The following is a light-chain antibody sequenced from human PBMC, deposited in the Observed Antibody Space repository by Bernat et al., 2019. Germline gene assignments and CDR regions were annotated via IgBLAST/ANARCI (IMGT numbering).Light chain of an antibody. CDR1: QSVSGSH. CDR2: GAS. CDR3: QTYGNSPIS. Sequence: EIVLTQSPGILSLSPGEKGTLSCSASQSVSGSHLAWYQQKPGQAPTLLIYGASYSASGIPDRFSGSGSGTDFTLAISRLEPEDFAVYYCQTYGNSPISFGQGARLEI. J-gene: IGKJ5*01. V-gene: IGKV3-20*01.